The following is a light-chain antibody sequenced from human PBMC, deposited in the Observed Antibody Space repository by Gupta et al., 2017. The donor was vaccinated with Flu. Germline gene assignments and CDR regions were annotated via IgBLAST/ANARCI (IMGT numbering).Light chain of an antibody. V-gene: IGLV2-23*01. CDR3: CSYAGSSTYVV. J-gene: IGLJ2*01. CDR2: EGS. CDR1: SSDVGSYNL. Sequence: SALSPPASVSGSPGQSLTLPCTVTSSDVGSYNLVSWYQQHPGKAPKLMIYEGSKRPSGVSNRFSGSKSGNTASLTISGLQAEDEADYYCCSYAGSSTYVVFGGGTKLTVL.